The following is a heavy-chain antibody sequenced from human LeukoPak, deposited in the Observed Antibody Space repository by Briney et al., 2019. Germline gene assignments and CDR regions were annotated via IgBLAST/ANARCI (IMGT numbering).Heavy chain of an antibody. CDR2: INPNSGGT. V-gene: IGHV1-2*02. CDR3: ARDCGGEGPMFDP. Sequence: GASVKVSCKASGYTFTGYYMHWVRQAPGQGLEWMGWINPNSGGTNYAQKFQGRVTMTRDTSISTAYMELSRLRSDDTAVYYCARDCGGEGPMFDPWGQGTLVTVSS. CDR1: GYTFTGYY. D-gene: IGHD2-21*01. J-gene: IGHJ5*02.